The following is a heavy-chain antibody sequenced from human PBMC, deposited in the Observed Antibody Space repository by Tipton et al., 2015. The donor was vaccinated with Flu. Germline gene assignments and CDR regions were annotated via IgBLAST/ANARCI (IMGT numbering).Heavy chain of an antibody. CDR1: GGSFSGYY. D-gene: IGHD2-2*01. J-gene: IGHJ3*02. CDR2: INHSGST. Sequence: LSLTCAVYGGSFSGYYWSWIRQPPGKGLEWIGEINHSGSTNYNPSLKSRVTISVDTSKNQFSLKLSSVTAADTAVYYCARHFVIVVVPAAKLTDAFDIWGQGTMVTVSS. V-gene: IGHV4-34*01. CDR3: ARHFVIVVVPAAKLTDAFDI.